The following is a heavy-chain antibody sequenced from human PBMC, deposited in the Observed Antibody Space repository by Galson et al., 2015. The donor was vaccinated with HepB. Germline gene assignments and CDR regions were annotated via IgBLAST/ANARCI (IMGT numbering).Heavy chain of an antibody. J-gene: IGHJ4*02. V-gene: IGHV3-21*01. CDR1: GFTFSSYS. CDR2: ISSSSSYI. Sequence: SLRLSCAASGFTFSSYSMNWVRQAPGKGLEWVSSISSSSSYIYYADSVKGRFTISRDNAKNSLYLQMNSLRAEDTAVYYCARVGRTTVTTLDYWGQGTLVTVSS. D-gene: IGHD4-17*01. CDR3: ARVGRTTVTTLDY.